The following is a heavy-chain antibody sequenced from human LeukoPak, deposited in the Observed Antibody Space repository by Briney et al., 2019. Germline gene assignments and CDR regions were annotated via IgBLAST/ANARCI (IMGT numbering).Heavy chain of an antibody. CDR2: INSDGSST. CDR3: AREGCTNGVCYTWGPFDY. V-gene: IGHV3-74*01. J-gene: IGHJ4*02. CDR1: GLTFSSYW. Sequence: GGSLRLSCAASGLTFSSYWMHWVRQAPGKGLVWVSRINSDGSSTSYADSVKGRFTISRDNAKNTLYLQMNSLRAEDTAVYYCAREGCTNGVCYTWGPFDYWGQGTLVTVSS. D-gene: IGHD2-8*01.